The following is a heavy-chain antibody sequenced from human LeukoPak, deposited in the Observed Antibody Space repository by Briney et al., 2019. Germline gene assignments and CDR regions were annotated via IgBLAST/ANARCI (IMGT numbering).Heavy chain of an antibody. CDR3: ARESGLYYGSGSYYHDY. Sequence: PSETLSLTCTVSGGSISSYYWSWIRQPPGKGLERIGRIYTSGSTNYNPSLKSRVTISVDTSKNQFSLKLSSVTAADTAVYYCARESGLYYGSGSYYHDYWGQGTLVTVSS. CDR2: IYTSGST. J-gene: IGHJ4*02. D-gene: IGHD3-10*01. V-gene: IGHV4-4*07. CDR1: GGSISSYY.